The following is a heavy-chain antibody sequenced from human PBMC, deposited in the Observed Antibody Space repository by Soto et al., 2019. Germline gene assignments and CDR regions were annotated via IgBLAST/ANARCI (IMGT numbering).Heavy chain of an antibody. CDR1: GFTLNNHA. Sequence: PGGSLRLSCAASGFTLNNHAMRWLRQAPGKGLEWVSSISESGDRTYYADFVKGRFTISRDTSKNTLSLQMNSLTAEDTAVYFCAKRRGAGGHFDYWGQGALVTVSS. CDR2: ISESGDRT. D-gene: IGHD2-15*01. CDR3: AKRRGAGGHFDY. J-gene: IGHJ4*02. V-gene: IGHV3-23*01.